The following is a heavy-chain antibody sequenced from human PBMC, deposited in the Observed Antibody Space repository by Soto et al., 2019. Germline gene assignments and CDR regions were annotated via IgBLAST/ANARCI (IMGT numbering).Heavy chain of an antibody. CDR3: ARSNYGFNHFDY. Sequence: QVQLVESGGGVVQPGRSLRLSCAASGFTFSTYAVHWVRQAPGKGLEWVAVISYDGTNKYYADSVKGRFTISRDNSKSTLYLQMNSLRAEDTAVYYCARSNYGFNHFDYWGQGTLVTVSS. D-gene: IGHD3-10*01. CDR2: ISYDGTNK. V-gene: IGHV3-30-3*01. CDR1: GFTFSTYA. J-gene: IGHJ4*02.